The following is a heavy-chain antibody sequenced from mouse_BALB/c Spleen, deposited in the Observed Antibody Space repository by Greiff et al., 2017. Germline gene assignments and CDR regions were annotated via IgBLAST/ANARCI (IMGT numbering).Heavy chain of an antibody. D-gene: IGHD2-4*01. Sequence: QVQLQQSGPGLVQPSQSLSITCTVSGFSLTSYGVHWVRQSPGKGLEWLGVIWSGGSTDYNAAFISRLSISKDNSKSQVFFKMNSLQANDTAIYYCARDYDYPYFDYWGQGTTLTVSS. CDR3: ARDYDYPYFDY. CDR1: GFSLTSYG. J-gene: IGHJ2*01. CDR2: IWSGGST. V-gene: IGHV2-2*02.